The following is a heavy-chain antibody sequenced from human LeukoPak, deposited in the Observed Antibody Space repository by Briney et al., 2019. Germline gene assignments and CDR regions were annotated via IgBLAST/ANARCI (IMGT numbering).Heavy chain of an antibody. J-gene: IGHJ4*02. Sequence: SETLSLTCAVYGGSFSGYYWSWIRQPPGKGLEWIGEINHSGSTNYNPSLKSRVTISIDTSNNQFSLKLSSVTAADTAVYYCVMGAARFYWGQGTLVTVSS. CDR3: VMGAARFY. CDR2: INHSGST. D-gene: IGHD6-6*01. V-gene: IGHV4-34*01. CDR1: GGSFSGYY.